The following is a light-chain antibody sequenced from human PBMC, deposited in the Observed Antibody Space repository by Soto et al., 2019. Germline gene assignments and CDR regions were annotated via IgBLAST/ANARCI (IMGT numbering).Light chain of an antibody. Sequence: DIVMTQSPDSLAVSLGERATINCKSSQSVLYSSNNKNYLAWYQQKPGQPPKLLIYWASTRESGVPDRFSGSGSGTDFTLTTSSLQAEDVAVYYCQQCYSTPSTFGQGTKVEIK. V-gene: IGKV4-1*01. CDR3: QQCYSTPST. CDR2: WAS. J-gene: IGKJ1*01. CDR1: QSVLYSSNNKNY.